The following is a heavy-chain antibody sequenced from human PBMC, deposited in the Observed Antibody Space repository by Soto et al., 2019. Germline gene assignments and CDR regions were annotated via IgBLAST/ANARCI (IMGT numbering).Heavy chain of an antibody. CDR3: ASYIEGIGGRGS. CDR1: GGSLTGQH. J-gene: IGHJ4*02. V-gene: IGHV4-4*09. D-gene: IGHD5-12*01. CDR2: IVNSGIA. Sequence: QVQLQESGPGLVKPSETLSLTCAVSGGSLTGQHWSWIRQPPGKGLEWIGQIVNSGIARYNPSLQSRVAISIDTSKNHHALRLSSATAADTAVYYCASYIEGIGGRGSWGQGHLVTVSS.